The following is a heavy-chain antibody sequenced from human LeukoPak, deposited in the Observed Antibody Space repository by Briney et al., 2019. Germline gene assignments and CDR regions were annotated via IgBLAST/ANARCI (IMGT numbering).Heavy chain of an antibody. Sequence: SETLSPTCTVSGGSITSSYSSWIRQPAGKGLEWMGHIYNSGSTNCNPSLKGRVTMSVATSKNQFSLHLSSVTAADTAVYYCARSAYLVTAPGLYYFDYWGQGTLVAVSS. CDR2: IYNSGST. D-gene: IGHD6-13*01. CDR1: GGSITSSY. J-gene: IGHJ4*02. CDR3: ARSAYLVTAPGLYYFDY. V-gene: IGHV4-4*07.